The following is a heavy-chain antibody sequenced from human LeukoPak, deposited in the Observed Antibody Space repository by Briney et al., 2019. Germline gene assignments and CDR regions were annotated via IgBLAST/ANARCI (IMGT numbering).Heavy chain of an antibody. CDR1: GFTFSSYG. J-gene: IGHJ4*02. Sequence: GGSLRLSCAASGFTFSSYGMHWVRQAPGKGLEWVAVISYDESNKYYADSVKGRFTISRDNSKNTLYLQMSSLRAEDTAVYYCAKPVPDIVVVVAAPLTEWGQGTLVTVSS. V-gene: IGHV3-30*18. D-gene: IGHD2-15*01. CDR3: AKPVPDIVVVVAAPLTE. CDR2: ISYDESNK.